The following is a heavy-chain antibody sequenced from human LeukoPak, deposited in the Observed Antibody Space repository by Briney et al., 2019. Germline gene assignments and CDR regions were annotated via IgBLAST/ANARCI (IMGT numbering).Heavy chain of an antibody. CDR3: ARDQYYYGSGSSNPTYYYYYYYMDV. V-gene: IGHV4-61*02. Sequence: SQTLSLTCTVSGGSISSGSYYWSWIRQPAGKGLEWIGRIYTSGSTNYNPSLKSRVTISVDTSKNQFSLKLSSVTAADTAVYYCARDQYYYGSGSSNPTYYYYYYYMDVWGKGTTVTVS. CDR1: GGSISSGSYY. CDR2: IYTSGST. J-gene: IGHJ6*03. D-gene: IGHD3-10*01.